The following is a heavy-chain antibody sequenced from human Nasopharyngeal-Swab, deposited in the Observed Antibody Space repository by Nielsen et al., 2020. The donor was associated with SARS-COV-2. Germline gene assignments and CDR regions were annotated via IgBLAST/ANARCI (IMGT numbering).Heavy chain of an antibody. V-gene: IGHV3-43*02. CDR2: ISGDGGST. CDR1: GFTFDDYA. J-gene: IGHJ3*02. CDR3: AKVLTPVVTPDEDI. D-gene: IGHD4-23*01. Sequence: GVPLKISCAASGFTFDDYAMHWVRQAPGKGLEWVSLISGDGGSTYYADSVKGRFTISRDNSKNSLYLQMNSLRTEDTALYYCAKVLTPVVTPDEDIWGQGTMVTVSS.